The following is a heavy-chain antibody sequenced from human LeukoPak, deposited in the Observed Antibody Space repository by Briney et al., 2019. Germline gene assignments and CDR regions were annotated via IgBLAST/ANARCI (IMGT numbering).Heavy chain of an antibody. V-gene: IGHV3-21*01. D-gene: IGHD3-10*01. Sequence: GGSLRLSCAASGFTFSSYGMSWVRQAPGKALEWVSGISSGGGSTHYADSVKGRFTISRDNAKNSLYLQMNSLRAEDTAVYYCARDPPSNYYGSGSSYNYFDYWGQGTLVTVSS. J-gene: IGHJ4*02. CDR2: ISSGGGST. CDR3: ARDPPSNYYGSGSSYNYFDY. CDR1: GFTFSSYG.